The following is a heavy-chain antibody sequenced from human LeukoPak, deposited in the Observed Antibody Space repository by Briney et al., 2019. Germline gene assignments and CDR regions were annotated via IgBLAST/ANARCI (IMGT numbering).Heavy chain of an antibody. D-gene: IGHD5-24*01. CDR2: INPNSGGT. CDR3: VRDRWLQRDWFDP. V-gene: IGHV1-2*02. CDR1: GYTFTGYY. Sequence: ASVKVSCKASGYTFTGYYMHWVRQAPGQGLEWMGWINPNSGGTNYAQKFQGRVTMTRDTSISTAYMELSRLRSDDTAVYYRVRDRWLQRDWFDPWGQGTLVTVSS. J-gene: IGHJ5*02.